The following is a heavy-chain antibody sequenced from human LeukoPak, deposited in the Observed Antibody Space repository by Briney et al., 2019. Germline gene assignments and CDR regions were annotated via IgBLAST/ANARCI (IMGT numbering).Heavy chain of an antibody. V-gene: IGHV3-7*01. CDR1: GFTFSSYA. J-gene: IGHJ4*02. Sequence: QSGGSLRLSCAASGFTFSSYAMHWVRQAPGKGLEWVANIKQDGSEKYYVDSVKGRFTISRDNAKNSLYLQMNSLRAEDTAVYYCARDELPFDYWGQGTLVTVSS. CDR3: ARDELPFDY. CDR2: IKQDGSEK. D-gene: IGHD1-26*01.